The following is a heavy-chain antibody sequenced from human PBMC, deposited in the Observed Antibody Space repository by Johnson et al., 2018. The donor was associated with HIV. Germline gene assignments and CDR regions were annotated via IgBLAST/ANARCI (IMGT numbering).Heavy chain of an antibody. J-gene: IGHJ3*01. V-gene: IGHV3-30*18. D-gene: IGHD1-7*01. CDR1: RFTFSSYG. CDR2: ISYDGSNK. Sequence: QVQLVESGGGVVQPGRSLRLSCVASRFTFSSYGMHWVRQAPGKGLEWVAVISYDGSNKYYADSGKGRFTITRDNSKNTLYLQMNSLRIDDTGVYYCVKDLGAAELTPDVFDLWGKGTMVTVSS. CDR3: VKDLGAAELTPDVFDL.